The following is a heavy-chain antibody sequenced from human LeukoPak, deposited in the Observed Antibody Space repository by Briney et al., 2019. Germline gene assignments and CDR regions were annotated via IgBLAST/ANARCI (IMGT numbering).Heavy chain of an antibody. CDR3: AKGRRITIFGAQTEYFDY. J-gene: IGHJ4*02. CDR1: GFTFSSYG. V-gene: IGHV3-30*02. CDR2: IRYDGSNK. Sequence: GGSLRLSWAASGFTFSSYGMHWVRQAPGKGLEWVAFIRYDGSNKYYADSVKGRFTISRDNSKNTLYLQMNSLRAEDTAVYYCAKGRRITIFGAQTEYFDYWGQGTLVTVA. D-gene: IGHD3-3*01.